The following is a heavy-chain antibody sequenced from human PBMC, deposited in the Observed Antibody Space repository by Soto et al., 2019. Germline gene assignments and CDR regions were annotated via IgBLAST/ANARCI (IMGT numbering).Heavy chain of an antibody. CDR3: ARSTNDYGDRH. J-gene: IGHJ4*02. Sequence: ASVKVSCKVSGYTLTELSMHWVRQAPGKGLERMGGFDPEDGETIYAQKFQGRVTMTRNTSISTAYMELSSLRSEDTAVYYCARSTNDYGDRHWGQGTLVTVSS. D-gene: IGHD4-17*01. CDR2: FDPEDGET. V-gene: IGHV1-24*01. CDR1: GYTLTELS.